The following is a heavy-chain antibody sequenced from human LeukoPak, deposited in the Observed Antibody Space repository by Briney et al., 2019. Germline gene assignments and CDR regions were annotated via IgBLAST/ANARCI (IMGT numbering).Heavy chain of an antibody. J-gene: IGHJ3*02. D-gene: IGHD6-13*01. CDR3: AREYSSSWYGSDAFDI. V-gene: IGHV4-34*01. CDR2: INHSGST. CDR1: GGSFSGYY. Sequence: SETLSLTCAVYGGSFSGYYWSWIRQPPGKGLEWIGEINHSGSTNYNPSLKSRVTISVDTSKNQFSLKLSSVTAADTAVYYCAREYSSSWYGSDAFDIWGQGTMVTVSS.